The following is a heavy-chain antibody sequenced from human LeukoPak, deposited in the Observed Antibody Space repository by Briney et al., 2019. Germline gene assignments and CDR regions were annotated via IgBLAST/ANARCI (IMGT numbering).Heavy chain of an antibody. D-gene: IGHD6-13*01. CDR2: IYHSGNT. CDR3: ARLGYGSSWHHSGAFDI. V-gene: IGHV4-38-2*01. CDR1: GYSISSGYY. Sequence: SETLSLTCAVSGYSISSGYYWGWIRQPPGKGLECIGSIYHSGNTYYNPSLKSRVTISVDTSRNEFSLKLSSVTAADTAVYYCARLGYGSSWHHSGAFDIWGQGTMVTVSS. J-gene: IGHJ3*02.